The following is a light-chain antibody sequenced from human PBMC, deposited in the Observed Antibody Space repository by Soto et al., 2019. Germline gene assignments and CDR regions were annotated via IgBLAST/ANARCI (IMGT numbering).Light chain of an antibody. Sequence: SYELTQPPSVSVSPGQTASITCSGDMLGNNFASWYQQKPGQSPVVVIYQDNKRPSGIPERFSGSNSGNTVTLTISGTQAMDEADYYCQAWDSSTVLFGGGTKVTVL. CDR1: MLGNNF. CDR2: QDN. CDR3: QAWDSSTVL. J-gene: IGLJ2*01. V-gene: IGLV3-1*01.